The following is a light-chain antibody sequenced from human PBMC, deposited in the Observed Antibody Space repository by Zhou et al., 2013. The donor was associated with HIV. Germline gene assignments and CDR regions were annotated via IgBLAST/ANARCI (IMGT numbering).Light chain of an antibody. J-gene: IGKJ3*01. CDR2: GAS. CDR3: QQSYSFPRS. CDR1: QSISSY. V-gene: IGKV1-39*01. Sequence: DIQLTQSPSSLSASVGDRVTITCRASQSISSYLNWYQQKPGKAPKLLIYGASSLQSGVPSRFSGSGSATDFTLTITNLQPEDFGTYYCQQSYSFPRSFGPGTKVAI.